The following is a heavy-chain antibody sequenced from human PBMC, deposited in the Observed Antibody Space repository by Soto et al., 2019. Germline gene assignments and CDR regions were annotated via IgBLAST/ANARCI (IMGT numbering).Heavy chain of an antibody. CDR1: GGSLSGYY. J-gene: IGHJ4*02. D-gene: IGHD5-12*01. V-gene: IGHV4-34*01. CDR3: ASEAYSDNVRFSH. CDR2: VNHSGGT. Sequence: QVQLQQWGAGLLKPSETLSLTCAVHGGSLSGYYWIWIRQPPGKGLEWIGEVNHSGGTDYNPSLKSRVVISVDTSKNQFSLKLSAVSAADTALYYCASEAYSDNVRFSHWGQGNLVTVSS.